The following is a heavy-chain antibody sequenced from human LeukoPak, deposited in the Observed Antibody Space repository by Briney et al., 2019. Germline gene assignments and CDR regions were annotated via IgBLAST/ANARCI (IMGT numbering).Heavy chain of an antibody. Sequence: GGSLRLSCAASGFTFDDYGMSWVRQAPGKGLEWVSGISWNSGSIGYADSVKGRFTISRDNAKNSLYLQMNSLRAEDTALYYCAKDSKRGSSWFNWFDPWGQGTLVTVSS. V-gene: IGHV3-9*01. CDR3: AKDSKRGSSWFNWFDP. CDR2: ISWNSGSI. CDR1: GFTFDDYG. D-gene: IGHD6-13*01. J-gene: IGHJ5*02.